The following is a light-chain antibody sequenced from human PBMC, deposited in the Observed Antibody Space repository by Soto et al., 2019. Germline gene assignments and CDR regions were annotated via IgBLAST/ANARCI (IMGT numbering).Light chain of an antibody. CDR3: QHYGTTPLT. CDR1: QSLSRSY. J-gene: IGKJ4*01. V-gene: IGKV3D-20*01. Sequence: SQSPATLPLYPGERATLPCGASQSLSRSYLAWYQQKPGLAPRLFIYDASRRETGILDRFSGSGSGTEFTLTISRLEAEDFAVAHCQHYGTTPLTFGGGTMV. CDR2: DAS.